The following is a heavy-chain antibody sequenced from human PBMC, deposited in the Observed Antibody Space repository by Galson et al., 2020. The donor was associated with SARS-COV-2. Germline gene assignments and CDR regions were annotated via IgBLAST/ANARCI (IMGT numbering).Heavy chain of an antibody. D-gene: IGHD3-3*01. V-gene: IGHV3-11*03. CDR2: ISGDSKDR. Sequence: GGSLRLSCAVSGFSISNSYMGWLRQAPGRAMEWLSYISGDSKDRNYADSVKGRFTISRDNAENSLFLQMNSLRAEDTAIYYCASGPQIREAVYWGQGTLVTVSS. J-gene: IGHJ4*02. CDR3: ASGPQIREAVY. CDR1: GFSISNSY.